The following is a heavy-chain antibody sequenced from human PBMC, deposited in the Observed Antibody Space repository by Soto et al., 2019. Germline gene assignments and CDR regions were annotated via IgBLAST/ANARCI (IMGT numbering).Heavy chain of an antibody. J-gene: IGHJ3*02. Sequence: QVQLVQSGAAVKKPGASVKVSCKASGYTFNSYRIRWGRQAPGQGREWMGWISAYNGNTNYAQKLQGRVTMTTDKSTSTVYMERRRLRDEDASVYACARASDSSCYGAFDIWGQGTMVTVSS. CDR1: GYTFNSYR. V-gene: IGHV1-18*01. CDR3: ARASDSSCYGAFDI. CDR2: ISAYNGNT. D-gene: IGHD3-22*01.